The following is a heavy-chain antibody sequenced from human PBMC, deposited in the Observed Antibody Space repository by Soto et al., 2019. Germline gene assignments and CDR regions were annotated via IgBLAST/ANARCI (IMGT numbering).Heavy chain of an antibody. V-gene: IGHV3-23*01. CDR1: GFTFNTYV. D-gene: IGHD1-7*01. CDR2: ISYSADKT. J-gene: IGHJ3*01. Sequence: EVQLLESGGGLVQPGGSLRLSCAASGFTFNTYVMNWVRQAPGKGLEWVSTISYSADKTHYADSVKGRFTISRDNSRDTLLLQMNSLRADDAAAYYCARRARTATTNWGAFDVWGQGTMVTVSS. CDR3: ARRARTATTNWGAFDV.